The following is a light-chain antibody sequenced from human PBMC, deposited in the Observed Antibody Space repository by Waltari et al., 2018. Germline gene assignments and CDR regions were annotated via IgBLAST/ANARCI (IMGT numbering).Light chain of an antibody. CDR1: QRLTKNY. CDR3: QQYGSSVLYT. Sequence: EIVLTQSPGTLSLSPGERATLSCRTSQRLTKNYLAWYQQKPGQAPRLLMYGASSRAAGIPDRFSGSGSGTDFTLTFSRLGPEDFAVYYCQQYGSSVLYTFGQGTKLEIK. V-gene: IGKV3-20*01. CDR2: GAS. J-gene: IGKJ2*01.